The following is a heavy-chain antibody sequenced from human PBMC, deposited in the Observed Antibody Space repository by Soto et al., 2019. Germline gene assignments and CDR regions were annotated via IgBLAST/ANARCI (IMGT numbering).Heavy chain of an antibody. D-gene: IGHD3-16*01. Sequence: QIQLVQSGAEVKKPGASVKVSCKASGYTSTFYGISWVRQAPGRGLEWMGWISGYNGTTKYAQKLRGRVSMTTDTSTSTAYMELRSLRYDDTAVYYCARDSPRLGIGWNWFDPWGQGTLVTVSS. V-gene: IGHV1-18*04. CDR2: ISGYNGTT. CDR1: GYTSTFYG. J-gene: IGHJ5*02. CDR3: ARDSPRLGIGWNWFDP.